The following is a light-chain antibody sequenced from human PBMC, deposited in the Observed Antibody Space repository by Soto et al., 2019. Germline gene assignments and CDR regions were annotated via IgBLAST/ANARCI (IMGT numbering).Light chain of an antibody. J-gene: IGKJ1*01. CDR3: QKYDSAPWT. V-gene: IGKV1-27*01. CDR2: AAS. CDR1: QGISNC. Sequence: DIQITQTPSSLSASVRDRVTITCRASQGISNCLAWYQQKPGKVPKLLIYAASTLQSGVPSRFSGSGSGTDFTLTISSLQPEDVATYYCQKYDSAPWTFGQGTKVEIK.